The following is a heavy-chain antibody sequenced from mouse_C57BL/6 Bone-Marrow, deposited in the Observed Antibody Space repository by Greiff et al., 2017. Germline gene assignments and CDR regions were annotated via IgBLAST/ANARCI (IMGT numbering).Heavy chain of an antibody. V-gene: IGHV1-82*01. CDR2: IYPGDGDT. J-gene: IGHJ2*01. CDR1: GYAFSSSW. D-gene: IGHD3-2*02. CDR3: ARWGSGYDY. Sequence: QVQLQQSGPELVKPGASVKISCKASGYAFSSSWMNWVKQRPGKGLEWIGRIYPGDGDTNYNGKFKGKATLTADNSSSTAYMQLSSLTSEDSAVYCCARWGSGYDYWGQGTTLTVSS.